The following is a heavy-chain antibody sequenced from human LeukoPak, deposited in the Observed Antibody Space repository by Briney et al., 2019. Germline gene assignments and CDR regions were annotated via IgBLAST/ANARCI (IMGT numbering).Heavy chain of an antibody. CDR2: ITSSSCYI. D-gene: IGHD4-17*01. J-gene: IGHJ4*02. CDR1: GFTLSNYI. CDR3: AGGSGDYSPDY. V-gene: IGHV3-21*01. Sequence: GGSVTLLCAASGFTLSNYIKNWVRQAPEKGLEWVSSITSSSCYIYYADSVKGRFTISRDNPKNSLYLKVNSLRAEDTAVYWCAGGSGDYSPDYWGRGTRDSVPS.